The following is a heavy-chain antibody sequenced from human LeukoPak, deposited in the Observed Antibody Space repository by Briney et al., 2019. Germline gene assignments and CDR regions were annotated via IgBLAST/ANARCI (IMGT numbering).Heavy chain of an antibody. CDR2: INPSGGST. CDR3: ARVEVAARALADY. V-gene: IGHV1-46*01. J-gene: IGHJ4*02. D-gene: IGHD6-6*01. Sequence: GASVKVSCKTSGYTLTDYYMHWVRQAPGQGLEWMGIINPSGGSTSYAQKFQGRVTMTRDMSTSTVYMELSSLRSEDTAVYYCARVEVAARALADYWGQGTLVTVSS. CDR1: GYTLTDYY.